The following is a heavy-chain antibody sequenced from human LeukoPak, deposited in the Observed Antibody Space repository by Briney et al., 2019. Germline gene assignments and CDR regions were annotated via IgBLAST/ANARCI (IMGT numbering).Heavy chain of an antibody. J-gene: IGHJ4*02. Sequence: SETLSLTCAVSGGSISSGGYSWSWIRQPLGKGLEWIGYIYHSGSTYYNPSLKSRVTISVDRSKNQFSLKLSSVTAADTAVYYCARTATYYYDSSGYHPYYFDYWGQGTLVTVSS. D-gene: IGHD3-22*01. CDR1: GGSISSGGYS. CDR3: ARTATYYYDSSGYHPYYFDY. V-gene: IGHV4-30-2*01. CDR2: IYHSGST.